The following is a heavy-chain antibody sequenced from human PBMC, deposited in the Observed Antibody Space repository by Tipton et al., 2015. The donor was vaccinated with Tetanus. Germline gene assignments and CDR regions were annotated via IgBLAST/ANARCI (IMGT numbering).Heavy chain of an antibody. V-gene: IGHV4-39*07. CDR1: GGSISSGGYY. CDR3: ARTVIAETYYFDY. CDR2: INHSGST. Sequence: TLSLTCTVSGGSISSGGYYWSWIRQPPGKGLEWIGEINHSGSTNYNPSLKSRVTISVDTSKNQFSLKLSSVTAADTAVYYCARTVIAETYYFDYWGQGTLVTVSS. J-gene: IGHJ4*02. D-gene: IGHD6-13*01.